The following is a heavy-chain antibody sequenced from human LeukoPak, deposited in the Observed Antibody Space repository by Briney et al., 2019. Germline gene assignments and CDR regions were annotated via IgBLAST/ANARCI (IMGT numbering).Heavy chain of an antibody. CDR3: ARQWKWFDP. CDR1: GFTFTSYY. Sequence: GGSLRLSCAASGFTFTSYYLSWIRQAPGKGLEWVANIKQDGTEKDYVDSVKGRFTTSRDNDKSSVYLQMNSLSVEDTAVYYCARQWKWFDPWGQGTLVTVSS. CDR2: IKQDGTEK. D-gene: IGHD6-19*01. J-gene: IGHJ5*02. V-gene: IGHV3-7*01.